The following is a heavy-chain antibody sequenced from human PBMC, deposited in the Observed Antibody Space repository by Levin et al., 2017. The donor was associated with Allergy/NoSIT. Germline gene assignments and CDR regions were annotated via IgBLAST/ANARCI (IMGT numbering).Heavy chain of an antibody. V-gene: IGHV3-23*01. CDR2: ISGSGGST. CDR3: AKFHLGAAAAFDY. Sequence: GESLKISCAASGFTFSSYAMSWVRQAPGKGLEWVSAISGSGGSTYYADSVKGRFTISRDNSKNTLYLQMNSLRAEDTAVYYCAKFHLGAAAAFDYWGQGTLVTVSS. D-gene: IGHD6-13*01. J-gene: IGHJ4*02. CDR1: GFTFSSYA.